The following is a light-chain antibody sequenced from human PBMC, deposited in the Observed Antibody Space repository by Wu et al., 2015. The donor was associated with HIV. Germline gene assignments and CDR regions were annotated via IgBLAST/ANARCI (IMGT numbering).Light chain of an antibody. J-gene: IGKJ4*01. CDR2: GAS. CDR3: QHYGSSPLT. CDR1: QSVTSNY. Sequence: EIVMTQSPGTLSLSPGERATLSCRASQSVTSNYLAWYQQKSGQAPRLLIYGASSRATDTPDRFSGSGSGTDFTLTISRLEPEDFAVYHCQHYGSSPLTFGGGPRWRSN. V-gene: IGKV3-20*01.